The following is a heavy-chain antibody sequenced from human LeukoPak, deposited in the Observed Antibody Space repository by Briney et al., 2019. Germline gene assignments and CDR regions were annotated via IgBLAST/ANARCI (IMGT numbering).Heavy chain of an antibody. V-gene: IGHV3-7*01. CDR2: IKQDGSER. D-gene: IGHD6-13*01. CDR3: ARDNMRDGGIAAAGTDY. Sequence: GGSLRLSCAASGFTFSTYWMSWVRQAPGKGLEWVADIKQDGSERYYVDSVKGRLTISRDNAKNSLYLQMNSLRAEDTAVYYCARDNMRDGGIAAAGTDYWGQGTLVTVSS. CDR1: GFTFSTYW. J-gene: IGHJ4*02.